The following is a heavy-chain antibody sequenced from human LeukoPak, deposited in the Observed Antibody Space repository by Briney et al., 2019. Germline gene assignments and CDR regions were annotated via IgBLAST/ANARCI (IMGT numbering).Heavy chain of an antibody. CDR1: GFTFSRYW. V-gene: IGHV3-7*01. CDR3: ARDAHTGSGTYWGGVDYYYGLDV. CDR2: IKQDGNEK. J-gene: IGHJ6*02. Sequence: PGGSLRLSCAASGFTFSRYWMSWVRQAPGKGLEWVANIKQDGNEKYYVDSVRGRFTISRDYAKNSLYLQMNSLRAEDTAVYYCARDAHTGSGTYWGGVDYYYGLDVWGQGTTVTVSS. D-gene: IGHD3-10*01.